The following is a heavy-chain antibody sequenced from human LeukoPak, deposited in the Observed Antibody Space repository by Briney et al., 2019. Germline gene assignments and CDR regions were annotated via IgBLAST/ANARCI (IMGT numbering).Heavy chain of an antibody. CDR3: ATPIDGSGWTDDY. CDR1: GGSISSSSYC. J-gene: IGHJ4*02. CDR2: IYYSGST. V-gene: IGHV4-39*01. Sequence: SETLSLTCTVSGGSISSSSYCWGWIRQPPGKGLEWIGSIYYSGSTYYNPSLKSRVTISVDTSKNQFSLKLSSVTAADTAVYYCATPIDGSGWTDDYWGQGTLVTVSS. D-gene: IGHD6-19*01.